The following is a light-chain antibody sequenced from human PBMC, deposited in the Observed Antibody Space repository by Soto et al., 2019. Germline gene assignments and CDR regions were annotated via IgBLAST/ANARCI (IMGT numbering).Light chain of an antibody. V-gene: IGKV1-39*01. CDR2: AAS. CDR3: QQSYSTPPWT. Sequence: DIQMTQAPSTLSASVGDRVTITCRASQSISYWLAWYQQKPGKAPKLLIYAASSLQSGVPSRFSGSGSGTDFTLTISSLQPEDFATYYCQQSYSTPPWTFGQGTKVDIK. CDR1: QSISYW. J-gene: IGKJ1*01.